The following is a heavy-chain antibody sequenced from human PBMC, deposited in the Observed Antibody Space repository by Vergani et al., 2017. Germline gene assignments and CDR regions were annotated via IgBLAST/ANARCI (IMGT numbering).Heavy chain of an antibody. Sequence: QVQLVESGGGLVKPGGSLRLSCAASGFTFSDYYMSWIRQAPGKGLEWGSYISSSGSTIYYADSVKGRFSISRDNAKNSLYLQMNSLRAEDTAVYYCARVNKGVPAARYYYYMDVWGKGTTVTVSS. J-gene: IGHJ6*03. CDR2: ISSSGSTI. CDR1: GFTFSDYY. D-gene: IGHD2-2*01. V-gene: IGHV3-11*01. CDR3: ARVNKGVPAARYYYYMDV.